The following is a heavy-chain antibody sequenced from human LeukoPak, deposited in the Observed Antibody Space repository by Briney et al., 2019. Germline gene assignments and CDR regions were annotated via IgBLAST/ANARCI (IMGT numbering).Heavy chain of an antibody. CDR1: GDSISTSSYY. Sequence: PSETLSLTCSVSGDSISTSSYYWGWIRQPPGKGLEWIGTIYYSGSTYYNPSLTSRVTISVDTSKNQFSLKLSSVTAADTAVYYCARADSSSWPPTRDYMDVWGKGTTVTVSS. V-gene: IGHV4-39*01. CDR2: IYYSGST. CDR3: ARADSSSWPPTRDYMDV. D-gene: IGHD6-13*01. J-gene: IGHJ6*03.